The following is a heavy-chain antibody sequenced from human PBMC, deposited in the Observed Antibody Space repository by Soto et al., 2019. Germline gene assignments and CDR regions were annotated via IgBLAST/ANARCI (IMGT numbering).Heavy chain of an antibody. CDR1: GFTFSSYS. CDR3: ARERIYSGYDYLDY. V-gene: IGHV3-48*01. D-gene: IGHD5-12*01. CDR2: ISSSSSTI. J-gene: IGHJ4*02. Sequence: HPGGSLRLSCAASGFTFSSYSMNWVRQAPGKGLEWVSYISSSSSTIYYADSVKGRFTISRDNAKNSLYLQMNSLRAEDTAVYYCARERIYSGYDYLDYWGQGTLVTVSS.